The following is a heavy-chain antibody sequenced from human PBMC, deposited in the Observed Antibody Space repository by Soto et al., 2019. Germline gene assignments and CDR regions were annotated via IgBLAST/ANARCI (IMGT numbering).Heavy chain of an antibody. CDR2: IYYSGST. V-gene: IGHV4-31*03. J-gene: IGHJ4*02. CDR3: SRDVHCSGGSCYYFAY. CDR1: GGSISSGGYY. Sequence: PSETLSLTCTVSGGSISSGGYYWSWIRQHPGKGLEWIGYIYYSGSTYYNPSLKSRVTISVDTSKNQFSLKLSSVTAADTAVYYFSRDVHCSGGSCYYFAYWGQAALVRVSS. D-gene: IGHD2-15*01.